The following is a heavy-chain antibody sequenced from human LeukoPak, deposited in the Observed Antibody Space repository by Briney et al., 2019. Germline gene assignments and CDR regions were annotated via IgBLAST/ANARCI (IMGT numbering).Heavy chain of an antibody. CDR1: GFTFSSYG. J-gene: IGHJ4*02. CDR2: IRYDGSNE. D-gene: IGHD5-12*01. CDR3: AKGYSGYDSAFDY. V-gene: IGHV3-30*02. Sequence: GGSLRLSCAASGFTFSSYGMHWVRQAPGKGLEWAAFIRYDGSNEYYADSVKGRFTISRDNSKNTLFLQMNSLRAEDTAVYYCAKGYSGYDSAFDYWGQGTLVTVSS.